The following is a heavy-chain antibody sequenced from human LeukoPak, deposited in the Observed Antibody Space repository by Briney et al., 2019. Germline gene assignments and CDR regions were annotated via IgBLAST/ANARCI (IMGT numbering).Heavy chain of an antibody. CDR1: GGSISSSSYY. Sequence: PSETLSLTCTVSGGSISSSSYYWGWIRQPPGKGLEWIGSIYYSGSTYYNPSLKSRVTISVDTSKNQFSLKLSSVTAADTAVYYCAREGAVAGSPIHAFDIWGQGTMVTVSS. CDR3: AREGAVAGSPIHAFDI. CDR2: IYYSGST. V-gene: IGHV4-39*07. J-gene: IGHJ3*02. D-gene: IGHD6-19*01.